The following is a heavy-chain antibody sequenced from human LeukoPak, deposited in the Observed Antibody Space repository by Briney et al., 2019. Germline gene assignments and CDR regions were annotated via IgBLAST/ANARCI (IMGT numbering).Heavy chain of an antibody. D-gene: IGHD6-19*01. CDR3: ARHQNRSGPRGWFDP. CDR1: GDSISSSTYY. Sequence: SETLSLTCTVSGDSISSSTYYWGWIRQTPGPGPEYIGSIYSSGSTYYNPSLKSRVTISVDTSKNQFSLKLSSVTAADTAVYYCARHQNRSGPRGWFDPWGQGTLVTVSS. V-gene: IGHV4-39*01. J-gene: IGHJ5*02. CDR2: IYSSGST.